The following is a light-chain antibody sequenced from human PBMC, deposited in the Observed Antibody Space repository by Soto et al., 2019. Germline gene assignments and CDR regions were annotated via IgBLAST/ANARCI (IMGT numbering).Light chain of an antibody. CDR3: QSYDISLSAFGV. CDR1: SSNIGAGYD. J-gene: IGLJ3*02. Sequence: QSVLTQPPSVSGAPGQRVTISCTGSSSNIGAGYDVHWYQQLPGTAPKLLIHGNTNRPSGVPDRFSGSRSGTSASLAITGLRAEDEADYYCQSYDISLSAFGVFGGGTKLTVL. CDR2: GNT. V-gene: IGLV1-40*01.